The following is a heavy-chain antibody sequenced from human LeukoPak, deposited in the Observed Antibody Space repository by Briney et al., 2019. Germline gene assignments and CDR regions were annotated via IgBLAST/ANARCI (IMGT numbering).Heavy chain of an antibody. CDR1: VYTFTTYG. V-gene: IGHV1-18*01. Sequence: GASVKVSCKASVYTFTTYGICSGRHAPGQGLEWMGWISAYNGNTNYARKLQGRVTMTTDTSTSTAYMELRSLRSDDTAVYYCARVASNYWFHTRGPGTLVTVSS. CDR3: ARVASNYWFHT. J-gene: IGHJ5*02. CDR2: ISAYNGNT. D-gene: IGHD2-15*01.